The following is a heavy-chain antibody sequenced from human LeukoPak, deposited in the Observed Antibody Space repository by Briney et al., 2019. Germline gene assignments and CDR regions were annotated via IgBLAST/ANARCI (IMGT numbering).Heavy chain of an antibody. CDR2: INHSGST. CDR3: ARGHVGSYAYYYYYGMDV. Sequence: SETLSLTCAVYGGSFSGYYWSWIRQPPKKGLEWIGEINHSGSTNYDPSLKSRVTISVDTSKNQFSLKVRSVTAADTAVYYCARGHVGSYAYYYYYGMDVWGQGTTVTVSS. V-gene: IGHV4-34*01. D-gene: IGHD2-8*01. J-gene: IGHJ6*02. CDR1: GGSFSGYY.